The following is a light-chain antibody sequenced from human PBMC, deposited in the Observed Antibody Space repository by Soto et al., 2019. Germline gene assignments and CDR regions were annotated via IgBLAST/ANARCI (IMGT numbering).Light chain of an antibody. CDR1: QSRGSNF. V-gene: IGKV3-20*01. Sequence: IVLTQSPGTLSLSPGERATLSCKTSQSRGSNFLAWYQHKPGQAPGLLIYASSNRATGIPDRFIVSASGTEFPLPINRLEPEDFAVDDCQLYGISPHFGQGTRLEIK. CDR3: QLYGISPH. CDR2: ASS. J-gene: IGKJ5*01.